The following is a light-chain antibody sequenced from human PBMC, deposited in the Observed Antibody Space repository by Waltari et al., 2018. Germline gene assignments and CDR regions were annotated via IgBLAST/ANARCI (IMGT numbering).Light chain of an antibody. Sequence: DVVLTKSPLSLPVTLGQPASISCGSSQSLVHRNGKIYLNWFHQMPGQSPRRLLSKATYRDPGVPDSFSGSGSGADFTLTISRFEAYDVGVYSCMQGTHWPITFGQGTKVDIK. CDR2: KAT. CDR1: QSLVHRNGKIY. J-gene: IGKJ1*01. CDR3: MQGTHWPIT. V-gene: IGKV2-30*02.